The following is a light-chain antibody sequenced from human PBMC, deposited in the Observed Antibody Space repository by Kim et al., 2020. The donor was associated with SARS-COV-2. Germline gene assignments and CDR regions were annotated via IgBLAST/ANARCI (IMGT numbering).Light chain of an antibody. Sequence: EVVMTQSPATLSVSPGEGATLSCRASQFVSANLACYQKKPGQPPRRLIYAASVRATGIPARFSGNVSGTEFTLTIASLQSEDFAVYYCQQYHTWPRSFGGGTKVDIK. CDR3: QQYHTWPRS. V-gene: IGKV3-15*01. J-gene: IGKJ4*01. CDR2: AAS. CDR1: QFVSAN.